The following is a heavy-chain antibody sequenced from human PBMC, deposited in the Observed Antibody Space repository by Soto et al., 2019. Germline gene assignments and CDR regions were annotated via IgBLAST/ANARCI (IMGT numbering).Heavy chain of an antibody. CDR2: IYYSGST. CDR3: ARQDTVRGPDWFDP. Sequence: SSETLSLTCTVSGGSISSSSYYWGWIRQPPGKGLEWIGSIYYSGSTYYNPSLKSRVTISVDTSKNQFSLKLSSVTAADTAVYYCARQDTVRGPDWFDPWGQGTLVTVSS. CDR1: GGSISSSSYY. J-gene: IGHJ5*02. V-gene: IGHV4-39*01. D-gene: IGHD3-10*01.